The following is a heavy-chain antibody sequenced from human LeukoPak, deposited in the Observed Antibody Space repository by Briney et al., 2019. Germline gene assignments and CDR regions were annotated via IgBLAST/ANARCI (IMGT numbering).Heavy chain of an antibody. V-gene: IGHV3-7*01. D-gene: IGHD2-2*01. CDR3: VSTGSQLDY. J-gene: IGHJ4*02. CDR2: IKQDGSQK. CDR1: GFSFNSYW. Sequence: AESLTPSCAAPGFSFNSYWRTWLRQAPGKGLEGVANIKQDGSQKYYGDSVKGRFTISRDNAKNSLYLQMNSLRAEDTAVYYCVSTGSQLDYWGQGTLVTVSS.